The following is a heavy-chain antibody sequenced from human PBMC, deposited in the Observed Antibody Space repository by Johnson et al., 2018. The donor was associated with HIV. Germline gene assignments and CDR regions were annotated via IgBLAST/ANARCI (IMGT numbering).Heavy chain of an antibody. CDR2: IDTEGRGT. J-gene: IGHJ3*02. V-gene: IGHV3-74*03. Sequence: VQLVESGGRLVQPGGSLRLSCAASGFSFSTYWMHWVRRVPGKGLVWVSRIDTEGRGTTYADSVKGRLTLSRDNAKHTVYLQMISLRAEDTAVYYCARRCSSSSCSHGAFDIWGQGTVVTVSS. CDR3: ARRCSSSSCSHGAFDI. D-gene: IGHD2-2*01. CDR1: GFSFSTYW.